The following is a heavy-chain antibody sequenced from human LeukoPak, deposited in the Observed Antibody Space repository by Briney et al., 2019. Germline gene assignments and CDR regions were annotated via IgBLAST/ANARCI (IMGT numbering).Heavy chain of an antibody. CDR2: INHSGST. CDR3: AREADYDILTGSSWFDP. V-gene: IGHV4-34*01. Sequence: PSETLSLTCAVYGGPFSGYYWSWIRQPPGKGLEWIGEINHSGSTNYNPSLKSRVTISVDTSKNQFSLKLSSVTAADTAVYYCAREADYDILTGSSWFDPWGQGTLVTVSS. D-gene: IGHD3-9*01. CDR1: GGPFSGYY. J-gene: IGHJ5*02.